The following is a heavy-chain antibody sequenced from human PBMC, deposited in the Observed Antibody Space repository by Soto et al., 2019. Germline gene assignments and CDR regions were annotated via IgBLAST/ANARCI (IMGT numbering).Heavy chain of an antibody. D-gene: IGHD3-3*01. J-gene: IGHJ5*02. V-gene: IGHV4-39*01. CDR1: GGSISSSNYY. CDR2: VYYNGFT. Sequence: QLQPRGSGPGLVKASENLSLTCTVSGGSISSSNYYWAWIRPSPGKGLEWIGSVYYNGFTYYNPSLKSRVTISVDTSKNQFSLKLTSVTAADTAVYYCARMGDFWSGPGELDPWGQGTLVTVSS. CDR3: ARMGDFWSGPGELDP.